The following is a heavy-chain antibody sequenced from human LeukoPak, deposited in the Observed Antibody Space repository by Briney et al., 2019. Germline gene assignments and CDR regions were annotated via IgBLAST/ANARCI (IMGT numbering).Heavy chain of an antibody. CDR3: ARTFGGFDAFDI. CDR1: GGSISSSSYY. V-gene: IGHV4-61*05. D-gene: IGHD3-16*01. CDR2: IYYSEST. J-gene: IGHJ3*02. Sequence: SETLSLTCTVSGGSISSSSYYWGWIRQPPGKGLEWIGYIYYSESTNYNPSLKSRVTISVDTSKNQFSLKLSSVTAADTAVYYCARTFGGFDAFDIWGQGTMVTVSS.